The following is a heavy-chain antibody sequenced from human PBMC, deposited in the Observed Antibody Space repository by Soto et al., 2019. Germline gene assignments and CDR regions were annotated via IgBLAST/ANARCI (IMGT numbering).Heavy chain of an antibody. Sequence: GASVKVSCKASGYTFTTYDINWVRQAPGQGLEWMGWMNPYTGKAGYAQKFQGRVTMTRDNSISTAYMELSSLRSDDTAVYYCARGGIIGTPPDYWGQGTQVTVSS. J-gene: IGHJ4*02. CDR2: MNPYTGKA. CDR3: ARGGIIGTPPDY. CDR1: GYTFTTYD. D-gene: IGHD1-7*01. V-gene: IGHV1-8*01.